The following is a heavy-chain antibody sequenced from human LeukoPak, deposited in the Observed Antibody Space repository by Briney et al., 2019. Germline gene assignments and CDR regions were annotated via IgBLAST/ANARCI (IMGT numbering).Heavy chain of an antibody. J-gene: IGHJ4*02. CDR3: ARGGYCGGDCYFYY. D-gene: IGHD2-21*02. V-gene: IGHV1-69*06. CDR1: GGTFSSYA. CDR2: IIPIFGTA. Sequence: ASVKVSCKASGGTFSSYAISWVRQAPGQGLEWMGGIIPIFGTANYAQKFQDRVTITSDKSTSTAYMELSTLRSEDTAVYYCARGGYCGGDCYFYYWSQGTLVTVSS.